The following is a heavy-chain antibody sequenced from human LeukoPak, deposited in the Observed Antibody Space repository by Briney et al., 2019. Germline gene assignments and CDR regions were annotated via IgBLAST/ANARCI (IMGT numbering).Heavy chain of an antibody. Sequence: PSETLSLTCAVSGYSISSGYHWCWIRHPPGKGLEWSGSISHSGSTYYNPSLKSRVTISVDTSKNQFSLKLSSVTAADTAVYYCARHNLYDINGDGRYYFDYCGQGTLVTVSS. D-gene: IGHD3-22*01. CDR2: ISHSGST. J-gene: IGHJ4*02. CDR1: GYSISSGYH. V-gene: IGHV4-38-2*01. CDR3: ARHNLYDINGDGRYYFDY.